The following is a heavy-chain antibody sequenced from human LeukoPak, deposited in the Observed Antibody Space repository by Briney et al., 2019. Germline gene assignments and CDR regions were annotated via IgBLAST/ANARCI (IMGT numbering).Heavy chain of an antibody. CDR2: ISGSGGST. Sequence: GGSLRLSCAASGCTFSSYAMSWVRQAPGKGLEWVSAISGSGGSTSYADSVKGRFTISRDNSKNTLYLQMDSLRAEDTAVYYCGSSGYYLAFDYWGQGTLVTVSS. J-gene: IGHJ4*02. V-gene: IGHV3-23*01. CDR1: GCTFSSYA. D-gene: IGHD3-22*01. CDR3: GSSGYYLAFDY.